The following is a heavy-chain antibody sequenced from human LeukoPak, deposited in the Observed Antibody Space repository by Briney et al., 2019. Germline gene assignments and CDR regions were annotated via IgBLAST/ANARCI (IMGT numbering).Heavy chain of an antibody. CDR2: ISSSSSYI. V-gene: IGHV3-21*01. J-gene: IGHJ4*02. CDR1: GFTFSSYS. D-gene: IGHD2-21*02. Sequence: GGSLRLSCAASGFTFSSYSMNWVRQAPGKGLEWVSSISSSSSYIYYADSVKGRFTISRDNAKNSLYLQMNSLRAEDTAVYYCASGLAYCVGDCYGYWGQGTLVTVSS. CDR3: ASGLAYCVGDCYGY.